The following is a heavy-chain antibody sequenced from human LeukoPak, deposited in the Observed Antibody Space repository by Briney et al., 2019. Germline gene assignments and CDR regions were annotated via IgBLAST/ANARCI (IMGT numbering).Heavy chain of an antibody. CDR3: ARGRPWFDP. CDR2: INHSGST. V-gene: IGHV4-34*01. Sequence: SETLSLTCGVYGGSFSGYYWSWIRQPPGKGLEWIGEINHSGSTNYNPSLKSRVTISVDTSKNHFSLKLSSVTAADTAVYYCARGRPWFDPWGQGTPVTVSS. CDR1: GGSFSGYY. J-gene: IGHJ5*02.